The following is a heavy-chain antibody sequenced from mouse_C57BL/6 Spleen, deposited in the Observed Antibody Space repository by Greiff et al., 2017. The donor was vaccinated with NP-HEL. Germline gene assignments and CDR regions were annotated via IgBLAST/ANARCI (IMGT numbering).Heavy chain of an antibody. CDR3: GRADGRSFGFAY. D-gene: IGHD1-1*01. CDR2: IDPSDSET. J-gene: IGHJ3*01. V-gene: IGHV1-52*01. Sequence: QVQLQQSGAELVRPGSSVKLSCKASGYTFTSYWMPWVKQRPIQGLEWIGNIDPSDSETHYNQKFKDKATLTVDKSSSTAYMQLSSLTSEDAAFYYWGRADGRSFGFAYWGQGTLVTVSA. CDR1: GYTFTSYW.